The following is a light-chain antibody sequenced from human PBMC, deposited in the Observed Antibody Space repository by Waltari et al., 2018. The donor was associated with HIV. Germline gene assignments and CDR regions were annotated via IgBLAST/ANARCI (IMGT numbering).Light chain of an antibody. Sequence: DIQLTQSPASLSASVGDRVTITCRASQAISNSIAWYQQRPGKAPRLLLFAASRLETGVTPRFIGSGSGTFFTLTITSLQPGDFATYYCQQYYSTTTWTFGQGTRVE. J-gene: IGKJ1*01. CDR1: QAISNS. V-gene: IGKV1-NL1*01. CDR2: AAS. CDR3: QQYYSTTTWT.